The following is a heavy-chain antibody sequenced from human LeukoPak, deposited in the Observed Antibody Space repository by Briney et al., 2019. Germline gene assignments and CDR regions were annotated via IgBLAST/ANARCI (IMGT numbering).Heavy chain of an antibody. Sequence: GGSLRLSCAASGFTFSSYAMNWVRQAPGKGLEWVSAISGGADLIYYADSVKGRFIISRDNSKNTLSLQMNSLRAEDTAVYYCAKATGDGGTFHYWGQGTLVTVSS. CDR2: ISGGADLI. CDR1: GFTFSSYA. J-gene: IGHJ4*02. V-gene: IGHV3-23*01. D-gene: IGHD7-27*01. CDR3: AKATGDGGTFHY.